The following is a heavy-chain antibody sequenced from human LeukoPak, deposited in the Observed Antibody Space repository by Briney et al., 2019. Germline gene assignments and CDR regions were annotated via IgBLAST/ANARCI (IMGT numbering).Heavy chain of an antibody. Sequence: ASVKVSCKASGYTFTSYYMHWVRQAPGQGLEWMGIINPSGGSTSYAQKFQGRVTMTRDTSTSTVYMELSSLRSDDTAVYYCARGALAAAGTGWFDICGQGTLATVSS. CDR2: INPSGGST. D-gene: IGHD6-13*01. CDR3: ARGALAAAGTGWFDI. CDR1: GYTFTSYY. V-gene: IGHV1-46*01. J-gene: IGHJ5*02.